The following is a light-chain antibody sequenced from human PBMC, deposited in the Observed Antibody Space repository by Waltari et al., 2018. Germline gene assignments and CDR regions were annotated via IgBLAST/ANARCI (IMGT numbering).Light chain of an antibody. CDR2: EDN. V-gene: IGLV2-23*01. CDR1: SSDVGSYTL. Sequence: QSALTQPASVSGSPGQSITISCTGTSSDVGSYTLVPWYQQHPGKAPKLMIYEDNKRPSGVSNRFSGSKSGNTASLTISGLQAEDEADYYCCSYAGSSIWVFGGGTKLTVL. CDR3: CSYAGSSIWV. J-gene: IGLJ3*02.